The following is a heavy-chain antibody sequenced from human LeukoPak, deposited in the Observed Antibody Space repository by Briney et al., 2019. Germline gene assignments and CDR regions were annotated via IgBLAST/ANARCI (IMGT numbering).Heavy chain of an antibody. J-gene: IGHJ4*02. CDR1: GFTFSSYA. CDR3: ARVGYMVRGVRVGY. CDR2: ISYDGSNK. D-gene: IGHD3-10*01. Sequence: GGSLRLSCAASGFTFSSYAMHWVRQAPGKGLEWVAVISYDGSNKYYADSVKGRFTISRGNSKNTLYLQMNSLRAEDTAVYYCARVGYMVRGVRVGYWGQGTLVTVSS. V-gene: IGHV3-30-3*01.